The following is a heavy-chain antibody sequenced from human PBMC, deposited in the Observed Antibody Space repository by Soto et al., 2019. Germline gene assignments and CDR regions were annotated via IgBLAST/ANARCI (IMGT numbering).Heavy chain of an antibody. D-gene: IGHD6-13*01. J-gene: IGHJ6*02. Sequence: GGSLRLSCAASGFTFSSYGMHWVRQAPGKGLEWVAVISYDGSNKYYADSVKGRFTISRDNSKNTLYLQMNSLRAEDTAMYYCARDGAAAGISGMDVWGQGTTVTV. CDR2: ISYDGSNK. V-gene: IGHV3-30*03. CDR1: GFTFSSYG. CDR3: ARDGAAAGISGMDV.